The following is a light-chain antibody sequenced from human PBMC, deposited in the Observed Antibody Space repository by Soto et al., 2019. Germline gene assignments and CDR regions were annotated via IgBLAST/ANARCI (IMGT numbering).Light chain of an antibody. Sequence: EIVLTQSPGTLSLSPGERATLSCRASQSVSSSHLAWYQQRPGQAPRLLLYGASNRATGIPDRFSGSGSGTDFTLTISRLEPEDFAVYYCQQYGSSGTFGQGTKVDIK. V-gene: IGKV3-20*01. CDR3: QQYGSSGT. J-gene: IGKJ1*01. CDR2: GAS. CDR1: QSVSSSH.